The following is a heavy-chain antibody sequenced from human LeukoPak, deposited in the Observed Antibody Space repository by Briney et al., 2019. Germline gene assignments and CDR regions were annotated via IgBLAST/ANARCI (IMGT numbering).Heavy chain of an antibody. D-gene: IGHD6-13*01. V-gene: IGHV3-30*04. CDR3: ARWGGSSWYGRHYYYMDV. J-gene: IGHJ6*03. Sequence: GGSLRLSCAASGLTFSSYAMHWVRQAPGKGLEWVAVISYDGSNKYYADSVKGRFTISRDNSKNTLYLQMNSLRAEDTAVYYCARWGGSSWYGRHYYYMDVWGKGTTVTISS. CDR2: ISYDGSNK. CDR1: GLTFSSYA.